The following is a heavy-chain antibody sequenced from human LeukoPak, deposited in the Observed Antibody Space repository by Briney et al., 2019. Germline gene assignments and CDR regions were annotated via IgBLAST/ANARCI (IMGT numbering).Heavy chain of an antibody. CDR1: GGSFSGYY. D-gene: IGHD3-10*01. CDR2: INDSGST. J-gene: IGHJ4*02. V-gene: IGHV4-34*01. Sequence: SETLSLTCAVYGGSFSGYYWSWIRQPPGKGLEWIGEINDSGSTNYNPSLKSRVTISVDTSKNQFSLKLSSVTAADTAVYYCARGNTPDYYCSGSYYSYFDYWGQGTLVTVSS. CDR3: ARGNTPDYYCSGSYYSYFDY.